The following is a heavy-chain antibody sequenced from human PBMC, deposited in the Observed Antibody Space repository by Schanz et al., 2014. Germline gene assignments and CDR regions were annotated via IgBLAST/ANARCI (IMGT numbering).Heavy chain of an antibody. CDR3: ARGDCSGGSCPLFDD. V-gene: IGHV7-4-1*02. CDR1: GYTFTSYG. D-gene: IGHD2-15*01. J-gene: IGHJ4*02. CDR2: IKTSTGNP. Sequence: QVQLVQSGSELMKPGASVKVSCKASGYTFTSYGINWVRQAPGQGLEWVGWIKTSTGNPTYAQGFTGRFVFSLDTSVSTAYLQISSLKAEDTAVYYCARGDCSGGSCPLFDDWGQGTVVTVSS.